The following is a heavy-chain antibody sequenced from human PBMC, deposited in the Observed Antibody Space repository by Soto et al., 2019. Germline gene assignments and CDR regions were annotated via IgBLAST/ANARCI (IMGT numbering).Heavy chain of an antibody. CDR2: IYTSGST. J-gene: IGHJ6*02. V-gene: IGHV4-4*07. CDR3: ARDQSNYDLWSGYAPYHYYGMDV. D-gene: IGHD3-3*01. Sequence: AETLSLTCTVSGCSLSSYDWSWIRQPAGKGLEWIGRIYTSGSTTYNPSLKSRVTMSVDTPKNQFPLKLSSVTAADTAVYYCARDQSNYDLWSGYAPYHYYGMDVWGQGTTVTVSS. CDR1: GCSLSSYD.